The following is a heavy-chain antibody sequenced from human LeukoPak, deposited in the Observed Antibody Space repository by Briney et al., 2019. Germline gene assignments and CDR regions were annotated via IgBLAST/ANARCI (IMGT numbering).Heavy chain of an antibody. V-gene: IGHV1-69*04. Sequence: SVKVSCKASGGTFSSYAISWVRQAPGQGLEWMGRIIPILGIANYAQKFQGRVTITADKSTSTAYMELSSLRSEDTAVYYCARVNAYCSSTSCYPPYYFDYWGQGTLVTVSS. CDR2: IIPILGIA. CDR3: ARVNAYCSSTSCYPPYYFDY. CDR1: GGTFSSYA. D-gene: IGHD2-2*01. J-gene: IGHJ4*02.